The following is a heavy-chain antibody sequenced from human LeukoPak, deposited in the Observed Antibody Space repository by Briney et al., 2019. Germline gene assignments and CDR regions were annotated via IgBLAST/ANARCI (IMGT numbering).Heavy chain of an antibody. CDR1: GGTFSSYA. J-gene: IGHJ4*02. V-gene: IGHV1-69*01. CDR2: IIPIFGTA. CDR3: ARARGGLYDFWSGEFDY. D-gene: IGHD3-3*01. Sequence: SVKVSCKASGGTFSSYAIGWVRQAPGQGLEWMGGIIPIFGTANYAQKFQGRVTITADESTSTAYMELSSLRSEDTAVYYCARARGGLYDFWSGEFDYWGQGTLVTVSS.